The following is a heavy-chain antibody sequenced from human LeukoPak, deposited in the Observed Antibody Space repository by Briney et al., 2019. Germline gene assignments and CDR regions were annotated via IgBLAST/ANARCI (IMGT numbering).Heavy chain of an antibody. D-gene: IGHD3-3*01. Sequence: SETLSLICSVSGGSISRSSYYWGWTRQPPGKGLEWIGSIYYSGSTYYNPSLKSRVTISVDTSRNQFSLKLSSVTAADTAVYYCARAGYYDFWSGPDFDYWGQGTLVTVSS. CDR1: GGSISRSSYY. V-gene: IGHV4-39*07. CDR2: IYYSGST. J-gene: IGHJ4*02. CDR3: ARAGYYDFWSGPDFDY.